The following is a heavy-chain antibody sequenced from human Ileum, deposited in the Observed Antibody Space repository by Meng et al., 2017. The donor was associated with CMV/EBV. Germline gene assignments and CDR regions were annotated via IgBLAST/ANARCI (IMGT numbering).Heavy chain of an antibody. J-gene: IGHJ4*02. D-gene: IGHD6-13*01. Sequence: GSLRLSCTVSGGSTSSSTYYLGWIRQAPGKGLEWIGNMYDTGNIYYSPSFRSRATISVGASKNQFSLRLTAVTTADTAVYSCARSIYSNTFDFWGQGTLVTVSS. CDR1: GGSTSSSTYY. CDR2: MYDTGNI. V-gene: IGHV4-39*07. CDR3: ARSIYSNTFDF.